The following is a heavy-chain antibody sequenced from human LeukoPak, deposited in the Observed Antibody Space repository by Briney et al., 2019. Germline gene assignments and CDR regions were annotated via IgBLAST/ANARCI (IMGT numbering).Heavy chain of an antibody. J-gene: IGHJ6*02. Sequence: SETLSLTCAVYGGSFSGYYWSWIRQPPGKGLEWIGEINHSGSTNYNPSLKSRVTISVDTSKNQFSLKLSSVTAADTAVYYCARDPAPLRGVDYYYYGMDVWGQGTTVTVSS. CDR3: ARDPAPLRGVDYYYYGMDV. CDR2: INHSGST. CDR1: GGSFSGYY. V-gene: IGHV4-34*01. D-gene: IGHD3-10*01.